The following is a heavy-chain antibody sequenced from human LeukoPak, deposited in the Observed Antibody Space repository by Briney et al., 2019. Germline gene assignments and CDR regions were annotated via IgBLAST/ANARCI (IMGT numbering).Heavy chain of an antibody. Sequence: SETLSLTCTVSGGSISSYYWSWIRQPPGKGLEWIGCIYYSGSTNYNPSLKSRVTISVDTSKNQFSLKLSSVTAADTAVYYCARHGVDDYGDYRGWFDPWGQGTLVTVFS. V-gene: IGHV4-59*08. CDR3: ARHGVDDYGDYRGWFDP. J-gene: IGHJ5*02. CDR2: IYYSGST. D-gene: IGHD4-17*01. CDR1: GGSISSYY.